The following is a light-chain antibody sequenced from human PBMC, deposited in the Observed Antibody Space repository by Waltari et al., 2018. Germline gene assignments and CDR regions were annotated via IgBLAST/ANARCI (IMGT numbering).Light chain of an antibody. CDR3: AAWDDSLSGRV. CDR2: RNN. V-gene: IGLV1-47*01. CDR1: RSNIGSNY. Sequence: QSVLTQPPSASGTPGQRVTISCSGTRSNIGSNYLYWYQQPPGTATKLLIYRNNQRPSGVPDRFSGSKSGTSASLAISGLRSEDEADYYCAAWDDSLSGRVFGGGTKVTVL. J-gene: IGLJ3*02.